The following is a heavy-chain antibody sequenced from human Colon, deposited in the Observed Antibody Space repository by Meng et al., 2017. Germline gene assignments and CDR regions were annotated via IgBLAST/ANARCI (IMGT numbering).Heavy chain of an antibody. Sequence: QVQLVKSGAEVKKPGASGKVSCKASGSTLSSYAVHWVRQAPGQRLEWMGWINLGNGNTKYSQNFQGRVNITRDTSASTASMELSSLTSEDTAVYYCTSPIYWGQGTLVTVSS. D-gene: IGHD3-9*01. CDR2: INLGNGNT. J-gene: IGHJ4*02. V-gene: IGHV1-3*01. CDR3: TSPIY. CDR1: GSTLSSYA.